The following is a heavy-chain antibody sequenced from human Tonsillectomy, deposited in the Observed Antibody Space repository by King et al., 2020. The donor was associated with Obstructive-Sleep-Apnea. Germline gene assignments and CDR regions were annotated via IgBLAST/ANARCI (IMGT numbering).Heavy chain of an antibody. V-gene: IGHV4-59*08. CDR2: VFYTGST. Sequence: VQLQESGPGLVEPSETLSLTCTVSGGSISSFFWSWIRQTPGKGLEYIGHVFYTGSTDYNPSLKSRVTISVDTSKNQFSLNLKSVTAADTAVYYCARSLAAAGVFDSWGQGTLVSVSS. D-gene: IGHD6-13*01. CDR1: GGSISSFF. J-gene: IGHJ4*02. CDR3: ARSLAAAGVFDS.